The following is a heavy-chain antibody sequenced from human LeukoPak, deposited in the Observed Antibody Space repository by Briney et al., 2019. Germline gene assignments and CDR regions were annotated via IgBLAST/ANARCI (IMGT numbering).Heavy chain of an antibody. CDR1: GGSISGYY. CDR2: NHYSGT. CDR3: ARHVGRDSGSYPFVY. D-gene: IGHD3-10*01. J-gene: IGHJ4*02. Sequence: PSDTLSLTCIVAGGSISGYYWSWIRKPPGKVLEWIGFNHYSGTNYNPSLKSLVTISVDTSKHHVSLKLSSVTAADTAVYYCARHVGRDSGSYPFVYWGQGTLVTVSS. V-gene: IGHV4-59*08.